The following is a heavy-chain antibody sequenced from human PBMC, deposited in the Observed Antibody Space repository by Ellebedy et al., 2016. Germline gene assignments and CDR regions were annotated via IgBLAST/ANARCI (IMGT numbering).Heavy chain of an antibody. V-gene: IGHV4-59*01. Sequence: SETLSLTCTVSGGSISSYYWSWIRQPPGKGLEWIGYIYYSGSTNYNPSLKSRVTISVDTSKNQFSLKLSSVTAADTAVYYCARAISLDYDILTGYYMGGVVYFDYWGQGTLVTVSS. CDR1: GGSISSYY. CDR2: IYYSGST. CDR3: ARAISLDYDILTGYYMGGVVYFDY. J-gene: IGHJ4*02. D-gene: IGHD3-9*01.